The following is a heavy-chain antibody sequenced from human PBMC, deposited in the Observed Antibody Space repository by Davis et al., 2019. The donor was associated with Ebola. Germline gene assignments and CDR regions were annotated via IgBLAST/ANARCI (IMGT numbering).Heavy chain of an antibody. V-gene: IGHV3-74*01. J-gene: IGHJ4*02. CDR1: GFTFSSSW. D-gene: IGHD3-9*01. CDR3: ASRRGGPQNGWDILAGYP. Sequence: PGGSLRLSCAASGFTFSSSWMHWVRHAPGKGLVWVSLINNDGSITTYADSVKGRFTISRDNAKNTLYLQMNSLRAEDTAVYYCASRRGGPQNGWDILAGYPWGQGTLVTVSS. CDR2: INNDGSIT.